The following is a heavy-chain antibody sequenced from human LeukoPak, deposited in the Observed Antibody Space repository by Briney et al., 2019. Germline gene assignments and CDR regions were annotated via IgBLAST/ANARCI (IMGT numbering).Heavy chain of an antibody. D-gene: IGHD5/OR15-5a*01. CDR3: AKAHGYTVYDPGDY. V-gene: IGHV3-23*01. CDR2: ISGSGYST. CDR1: GFIFSSYV. J-gene: IGHJ4*02. Sequence: PGGSLRLSCAASGFIFSSYVMSWVRRAPGKGLEWVSTISGSGYSTYYADSVKGRFTISRDNSKNTLYLQMNSLRAEDTAVYYCAKAHGYTVYDPGDYWGQGTLVTVSS.